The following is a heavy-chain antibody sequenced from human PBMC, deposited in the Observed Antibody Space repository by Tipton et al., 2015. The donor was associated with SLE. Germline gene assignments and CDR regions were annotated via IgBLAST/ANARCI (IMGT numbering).Heavy chain of an antibody. CDR1: GGSISSGSYY. V-gene: IGHV4-61*02. CDR2: IYTSGST. Sequence: TLSLTCTVSGGSISSGSYYWSWIRQPAGKGLEWIGRIYTSGSTYYNPSLKSRVTISVDRSKNQFSLKLSSVTAADTAVYYCARVSSSWYGGGFDYWGQGTLVTVSS. J-gene: IGHJ4*02. CDR3: ARVSSSWYGGGFDY. D-gene: IGHD6-13*01.